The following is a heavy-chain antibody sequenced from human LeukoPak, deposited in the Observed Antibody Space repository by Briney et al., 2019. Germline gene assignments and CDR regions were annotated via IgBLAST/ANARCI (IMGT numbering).Heavy chain of an antibody. CDR1: GYSFTSYW. V-gene: IGHV5-51*01. CDR3: ARHAGVYYYDSSGSMDH. Sequence: GESLKISCKGSGYSFTSYWIGWVRQMPGKGLEWMGIIYPGDSDTRYSPSFQGQVTISADKSISTAYLQWSSLKASDTAMYYCARHAGVYYYDSSGSMDHWGQGTLVTVSS. J-gene: IGHJ4*02. CDR2: IYPGDSDT. D-gene: IGHD3-22*01.